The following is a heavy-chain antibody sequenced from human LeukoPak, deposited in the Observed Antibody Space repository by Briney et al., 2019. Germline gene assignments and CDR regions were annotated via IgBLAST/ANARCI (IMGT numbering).Heavy chain of an antibody. CDR1: GYTFTSYY. J-gene: IGHJ4*02. D-gene: IGHD5-18*01. V-gene: IGHV1-46*01. CDR2: INPSGGST. Sequence: ASVKVSCKASGYTFTSYYMHWVRQAPGQGLEWMGIINPSGGSTSYAQKFQGRVTMTRDTSTSTVYMELSSLSSEDTAVYYCARGPDTAMVFGMEVDYWGQGTLVTVSS. CDR3: ARGPDTAMVFGMEVDY.